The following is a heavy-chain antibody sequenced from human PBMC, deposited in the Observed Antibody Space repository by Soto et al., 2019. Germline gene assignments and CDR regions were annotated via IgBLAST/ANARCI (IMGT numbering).Heavy chain of an antibody. J-gene: IGHJ6*03. CDR1: GGTFSSYT. V-gene: IGHV1-69*04. Sequence: SVKVSCKASGGTFSSYTISWVRQAPGQGLEWMGRIIPILGIANYAQKFQGRVTITADKSTSTAYMELSSLRSEDTAVYYCARDSRSGSGLDYYYYMDFWGKGTTVTVSS. D-gene: IGHD3-10*01. CDR2: IIPILGIA. CDR3: ARDSRSGSGLDYYYYMDF.